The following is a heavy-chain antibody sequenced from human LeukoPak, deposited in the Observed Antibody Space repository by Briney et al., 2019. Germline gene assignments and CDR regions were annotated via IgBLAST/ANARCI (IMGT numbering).Heavy chain of an antibody. CDR2: IKQDGSEK. CDR1: GFTFSSHW. J-gene: IGHJ4*02. D-gene: IGHD3-10*01. V-gene: IGHV3-7*01. CDR3: ARDYDSGSGRLDRFDY. Sequence: GGSLRLSCAASGFTFSSHWMSWVRRAPGKGLEWVANIKQDGSEKYYVDSVKGRFTISRDNAKNSLSLQMNSLRAEDTAVYYCARDYDSGSGRLDRFDYWGQGTLVTVSS.